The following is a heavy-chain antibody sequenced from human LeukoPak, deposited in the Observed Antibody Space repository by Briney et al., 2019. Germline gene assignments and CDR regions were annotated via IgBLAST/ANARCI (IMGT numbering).Heavy chain of an antibody. D-gene: IGHD1-14*01. CDR3: ARGVEPLAANTLAY. V-gene: IGHV3-53*01. Sequence: GGSLRLSRAASGFTVITNDMTWVRQAPGKGLGWVSVLYSDCNTKYADSVQGRFTISRDNTKNTLYHEMNSLSPDATAVYYCARGVEPLAANTLAYWGQGTLVTVSS. CDR2: LYSDCNT. J-gene: IGHJ4*02. CDR1: GFTVITND.